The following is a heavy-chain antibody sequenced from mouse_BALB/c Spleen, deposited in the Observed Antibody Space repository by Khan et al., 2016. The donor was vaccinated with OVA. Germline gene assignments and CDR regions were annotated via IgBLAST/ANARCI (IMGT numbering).Heavy chain of an antibody. Sequence: EVQLKQSGPELVKPGASVKISCKASGYSFTGYFMNWVMQSHGKSLEWIGRINPHIGETFYNQKFKGKATLTVDESSSTAYMELRSLASEDSAVYDCARKNGSDFDYWGQGTTLTVSS. J-gene: IGHJ2*01. CDR3: ARKNGSDFDY. CDR2: INPHIGET. CDR1: GYSFTGYF. V-gene: IGHV1-20*02. D-gene: IGHD1-1*01.